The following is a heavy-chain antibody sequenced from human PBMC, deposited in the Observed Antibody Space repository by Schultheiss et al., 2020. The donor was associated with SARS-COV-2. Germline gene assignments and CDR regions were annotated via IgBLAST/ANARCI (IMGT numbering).Heavy chain of an antibody. CDR1: GFTSNNYA. D-gene: IGHD1-26*01. V-gene: IGHV3-23*01. Sequence: GESLKISCVASGFTSNNYAMTWVRQAPGKGLEWVSGISDSGENTYYADSVKGRFTISRDKSKNTLYVQMNSLRVEDTAMYFCAKGGPGIVRASAFLQSRRYTFANDALHVWGQGTMVTVSS. CDR2: ISDSGENT. CDR3: AKGGPGIVRASAFLQSRRYTFANDALHV. J-gene: IGHJ3*01.